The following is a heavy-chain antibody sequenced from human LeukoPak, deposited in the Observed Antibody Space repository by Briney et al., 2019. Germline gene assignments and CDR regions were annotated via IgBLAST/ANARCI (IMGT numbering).Heavy chain of an antibody. D-gene: IGHD2-15*01. CDR1: GGSISSYN. CDR2: IYTSGST. J-gene: IGHJ4*02. CDR3: ARGGGSWQNYSFDY. Sequence: SETLSLTCTVSGGSISSYNWSWIRQPAGKGLEWIGRIYTSGSTNYNPSLKSRVTMSVDTSKNQYSLKLSSVTAADTAVYYCARGGGSWQNYSFDYWGQGTLVTVSS. V-gene: IGHV4-4*07.